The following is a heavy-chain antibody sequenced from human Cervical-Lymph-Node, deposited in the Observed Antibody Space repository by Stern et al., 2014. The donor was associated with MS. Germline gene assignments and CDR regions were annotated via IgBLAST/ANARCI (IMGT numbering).Heavy chain of an antibody. V-gene: IGHV1-69*01. D-gene: IGHD2-15*01. CDR1: GGTFTNYA. CDR3: ARDSDILFAMDV. CDR2: VLPIFGTA. Sequence: QLVQSGAEVKKPGSSVKVSCKASGGTFTNYAFSWVRQAPGQGLEWMGGVLPIFGTANYAQNFQGRVTIAADEFTSSAYMELSSLRSDDTAIYYCARDSDILFAMDVWGQGTTVTVSS. J-gene: IGHJ6*02.